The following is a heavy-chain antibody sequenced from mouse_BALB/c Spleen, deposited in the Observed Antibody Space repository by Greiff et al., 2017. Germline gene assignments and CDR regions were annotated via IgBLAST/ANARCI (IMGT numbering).Heavy chain of an antibody. J-gene: IGHJ2*01. CDR1: GYTFTSYW. CDR3: ARLITKLYFDY. V-gene: IGHV1-7*01. CDR2: INPSTGYT. Sequence: QVQLKQSGAELAKPGASVKMSCKASGYTFTSYWMHWVKQRPGQGLEWIGYINPSTGYTEYNQKFKDKATLTADKSSSTAYMQLSSLTSEDSAVYYCARLITKLYFDYWGQGTTLTVSS. D-gene: IGHD1-1*01.